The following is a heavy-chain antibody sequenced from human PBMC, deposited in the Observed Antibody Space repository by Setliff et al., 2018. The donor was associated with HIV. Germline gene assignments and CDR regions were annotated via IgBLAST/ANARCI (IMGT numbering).Heavy chain of an antibody. CDR1: GGTFSDYA. J-gene: IGHJ4*01. CDR3: ARVPSPFVQEGYFDD. V-gene: IGHV1-69*05. D-gene: IGHD3-3*01. Sequence: WASVKVSCKVSGGTFSDYAVTWVRQAPGQGLEWMGGVIPVFGTGNYAQKFQGRVTITTDESTRTAYMELRSLGSEDTAVYYCARVPSPFVQEGYFDDWGQGTLVTVSS. CDR2: VIPVFGTG.